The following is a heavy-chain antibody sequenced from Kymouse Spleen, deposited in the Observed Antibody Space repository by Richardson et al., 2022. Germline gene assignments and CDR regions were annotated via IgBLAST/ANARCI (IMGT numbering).Heavy chain of an antibody. CDR1: GGSISSGGYY. D-gene: IGHD3-9*01. CDR2: IYYSGST. J-gene: IGHJ4*02. Sequence: QVQLQESGPGLVKPSQTLSLTCTVSGGSISSGGYYWSWIRQHPGKGLEWIGYIYYSGSTYYNPSLKSRVTISVDTSKNQFSLKLSSVTAADTAVYYCARVRITIF*LVIKKATGAREPWSPSPQ. V-gene: IGHV4-31*03. CDR3: ARVRITIF*LVIKKAT.